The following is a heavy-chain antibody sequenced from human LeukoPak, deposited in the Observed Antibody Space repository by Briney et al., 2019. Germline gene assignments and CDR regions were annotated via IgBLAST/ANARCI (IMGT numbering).Heavy chain of an antibody. CDR2: ISWNSGSI. CDR1: GFTFDDYA. V-gene: IGHV3-9*01. CDR3: AKDKEGGTIFGVVTYFDY. J-gene: IGHJ4*02. D-gene: IGHD3-3*01. Sequence: PGGSLRLSCAASGFTFDDYAMHWVRQAPGKGLEWVSGISWNSGSIGYADSVEGRFTISRDNTKNSLYLQMNSLRAEDTALYYCAKDKEGGTIFGVVTYFDYWGQGTLVTVSS.